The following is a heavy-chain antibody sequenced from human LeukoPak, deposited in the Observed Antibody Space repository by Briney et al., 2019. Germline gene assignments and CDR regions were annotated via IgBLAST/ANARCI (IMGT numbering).Heavy chain of an antibody. CDR1: GYTFTNSW. CDR3: VRLGLAVADLYDAFDV. D-gene: IGHD6-19*01. V-gene: IGHV5-51*01. CDR2: VYPRNSDT. Sequence: GESLKLSCEASGYTFTNSWIGWVRQVPGTGLEYMGIVYPRNSDTRYSPSFQGQVTISADKSINTAYLQWSSLRASDTAMNYCVRLGLAVADLYDAFDVWGQGTAVAVS. J-gene: IGHJ3*01.